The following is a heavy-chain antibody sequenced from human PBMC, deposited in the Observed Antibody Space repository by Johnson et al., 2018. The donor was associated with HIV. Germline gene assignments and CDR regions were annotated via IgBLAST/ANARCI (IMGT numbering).Heavy chain of an antibody. Sequence: VQLVESGGGVVQPGRSLRLSCTTSEFIFDDYGMSWVRQAPGKGMEWVSGINWNGDTTAYADSVKGRFTISRDNAKNSLYLQMNSLRDDDTAMYYCAKDRVGATDANAFDIWGQGTMVTVSS. CDR1: EFIFDDYG. CDR2: INWNGDTT. J-gene: IGHJ3*02. CDR3: AKDRVGATDANAFDI. V-gene: IGHV3-20*04. D-gene: IGHD1-26*01.